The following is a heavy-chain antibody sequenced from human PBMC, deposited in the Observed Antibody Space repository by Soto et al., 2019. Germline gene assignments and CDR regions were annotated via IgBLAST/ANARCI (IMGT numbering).Heavy chain of an antibody. Sequence: EVQLVESGGGLVKPGGSLRLSCAASGFTFSSYSMNWVRQAPGKGLEWVSSISSSSSDIYYADSVKGRFTISRNNAKKTLYLQMNSLRAEDTAVYYCARASSQWLVQGPDYWGQGTLVTVSS. CDR1: GFTFSSYS. CDR2: ISSSSSDI. J-gene: IGHJ4*02. CDR3: ARASSQWLVQGPDY. V-gene: IGHV3-21*01. D-gene: IGHD6-19*01.